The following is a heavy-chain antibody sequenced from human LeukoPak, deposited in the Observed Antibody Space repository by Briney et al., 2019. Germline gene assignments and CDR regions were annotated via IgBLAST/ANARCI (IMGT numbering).Heavy chain of an antibody. J-gene: IGHJ6*02. D-gene: IGHD2-15*01. V-gene: IGHV3-20*01. Sequence: PGGSLRLSCAASGFTFDDYGMSWVRQAPGKGLEWVSGINWNGGSTGYADSVKGRFTISRDNAKNSLYLQTNSLRAEDTALYHCARLGSGVPPYYYAMDVWGQGTTVTVSS. CDR2: INWNGGST. CDR1: GFTFDDYG. CDR3: ARLGSGVPPYYYAMDV.